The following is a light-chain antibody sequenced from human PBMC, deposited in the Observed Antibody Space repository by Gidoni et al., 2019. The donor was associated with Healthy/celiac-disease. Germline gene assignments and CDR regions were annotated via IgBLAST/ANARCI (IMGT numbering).Light chain of an antibody. J-gene: IGLJ2*01. CDR2: QDS. V-gene: IGLV3-1*01. CDR3: QAWDSSTVV. Sequence: SYALTQPPSVSVSPGQTASITCSGDNLGDKYACWYQQKPGHAPVLVIYQDSKRPSGIPERFSGSNAGNTATLTISGTQAMDEADYYCQAWDSSTVVFGGGTKLTVL. CDR1: NLGDKY.